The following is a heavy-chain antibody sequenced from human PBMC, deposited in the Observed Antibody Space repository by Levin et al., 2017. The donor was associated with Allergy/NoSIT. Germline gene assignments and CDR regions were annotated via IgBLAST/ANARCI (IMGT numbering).Heavy chain of an antibody. V-gene: IGHV3-21*01. J-gene: IGHJ3*01. CDR1: GFTFSSYS. D-gene: IGHD2-15*01. Sequence: GGSLRLSCAASGFTFSSYSMNWVRQAPGKGLEWVSSISSGSDYTRYADSVKGRFTISRDNAKNSLYLQMNSLRAEDTAVYYCARGPGYCSDGSCYSDRAVDFWGQGTMVTVSS. CDR2: ISSGSDYT. CDR3: ARGPGYCSDGSCYSDRAVDF.